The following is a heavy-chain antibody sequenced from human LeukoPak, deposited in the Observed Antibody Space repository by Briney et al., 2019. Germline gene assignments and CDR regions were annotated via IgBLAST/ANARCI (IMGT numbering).Heavy chain of an antibody. Sequence: ASVKVSCKASGGTFSSYAISWVRQAPGQGLEWMGGIIPIFGTANYAQKLQGRVTITADESTSTAYMELSSLRSEDTAVYYCASEQLVTIPHYYYYYGMDVWGQGTTVTVSS. V-gene: IGHV1-69*13. D-gene: IGHD6-13*01. J-gene: IGHJ6*02. CDR3: ASEQLVTIPHYYYYYGMDV. CDR2: IIPIFGTA. CDR1: GGTFSSYA.